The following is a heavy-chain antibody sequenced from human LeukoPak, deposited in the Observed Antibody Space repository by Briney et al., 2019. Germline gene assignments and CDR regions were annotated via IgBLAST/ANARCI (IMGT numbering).Heavy chain of an antibody. CDR3: ARARPHGSSCYCYRKPYFFDY. CDR1: GFTFSDYY. V-gene: IGHV3-11*01. J-gene: IGHJ4*02. CDR2: ISFSRNTI. Sequence: GGSLRLSCAASGFTFSDYYMSCIRQAPGEGLQWGSYISFSRNTIYSAASVKGRLPISRANAKNSLYLQMNSLRVEATAVYYFARARPHGSSCYCYRKPYFFDYWGQRTLVTVSS. D-gene: IGHD3-22*01.